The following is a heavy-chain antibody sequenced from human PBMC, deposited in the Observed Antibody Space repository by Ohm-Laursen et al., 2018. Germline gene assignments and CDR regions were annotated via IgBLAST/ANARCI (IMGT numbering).Heavy chain of an antibody. CDR1: GYTFTGYY. J-gene: IGHJ5*02. V-gene: IGHV1-2*02. CDR3: ARESSGNYNFWFDP. CDR2: INPHSGVT. Sequence: ASVKVSCKASGYTFTGYYMHWVRQAPGQGLEWMGWINPHSGVTNYAQKFQGRVTMTRDTSISTAYMQLSSLRSDDTAVYYCARESSGNYNFWFDPWGQGTLVTVSS. D-gene: IGHD1-26*01.